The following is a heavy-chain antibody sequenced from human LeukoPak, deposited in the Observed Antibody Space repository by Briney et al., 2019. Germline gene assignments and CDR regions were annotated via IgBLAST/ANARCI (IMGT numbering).Heavy chain of an antibody. CDR2: VYYSGST. D-gene: IGHD3-16*02. CDR1: GGSISSYY. CDR3: ARQGDYRYPFDS. V-gene: IGHV4-59*08. Sequence: SETLSLTCTVSGGSISSYYWSWIRQPPGKGLEWIGYVYYSGSTNYNPSLKGRVTISVDTSKNQFSLKLTSVTAADTAVYYCARQGDYRYPFDSWGQGTLVTVSP. J-gene: IGHJ4*02.